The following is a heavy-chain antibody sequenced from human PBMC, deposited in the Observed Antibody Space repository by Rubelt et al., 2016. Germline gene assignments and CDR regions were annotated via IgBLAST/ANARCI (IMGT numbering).Heavy chain of an antibody. CDR2: IYYSGST. D-gene: IGHD3-10*01. V-gene: IGHV4-59*12. CDR1: GGSISGYY. CDR3: TGGGVRGNWFDP. Sequence: QVQLQESGPGLVKPSETLSLSCTVSGGSISGYYWSWIRQPPGKGLEWIGYIYYSGSTNYNPSLKRRVTIAVGTSKNQFPRNLSSGTGADTAGYYCTGGGVRGNWFDPWGQGTLVTVSS. J-gene: IGHJ5*02.